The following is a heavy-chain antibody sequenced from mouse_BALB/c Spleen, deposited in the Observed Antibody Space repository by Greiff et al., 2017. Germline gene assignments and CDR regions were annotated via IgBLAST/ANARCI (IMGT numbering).Heavy chain of an antibody. D-gene: IGHD2-4*01. V-gene: IGHV5-6-3*01. CDR1: GFTFSSYG. CDR2: INSNGGST. CDR3: ARDADDYDGWFAY. Sequence: EVKVVESGGGLVQPGGSLKLSCAASGFTFSSYGMSWVRQTPDKRLELVATINSNGGSTYYPDSVKGRFTISRDNAKNTLYLQMSSLKSEDTAMYYCARDADDYDGWFAYWGQGTLVTVSA. J-gene: IGHJ3*01.